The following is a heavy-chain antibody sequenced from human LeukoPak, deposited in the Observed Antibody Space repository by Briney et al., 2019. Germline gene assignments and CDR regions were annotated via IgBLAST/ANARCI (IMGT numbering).Heavy chain of an antibody. CDR3: AKTLRAEAGTSDYFDY. CDR2: ISGSGGST. D-gene: IGHD6-13*01. J-gene: IGHJ4*02. V-gene: IGHV3-23*01. CDR1: GFTFSSYA. Sequence: PGGSLRLSCAASGFTFSSYAMSWVRQAPGKGLEWVSAISGSGGSTYYADSVKGRFTISRDNSKSTLYLQMNSLRAEDTAVYYCAKTLRAEAGTSDYFDYWGQGTLVTVSS.